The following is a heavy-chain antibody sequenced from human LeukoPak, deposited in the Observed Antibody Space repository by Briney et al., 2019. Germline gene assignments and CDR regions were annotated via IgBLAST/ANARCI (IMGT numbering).Heavy chain of an antibody. CDR1: GYTFTGYG. J-gene: IGHJ6*02. CDR3: AREQYSSSWYTYYYYGMDV. V-gene: IGHV1-18*01. CDR2: ISAYNGNT. Sequence: ASVKVSCKASGYTFTGYGSSWVRQAPGQGLEWMGWISAYNGNTNYAQKLQGRVTMTTDTSTSTAYMELRSLRSDDTAVYYCAREQYSSSWYTYYYYGMDVWGQGTTVTVSS. D-gene: IGHD6-13*01.